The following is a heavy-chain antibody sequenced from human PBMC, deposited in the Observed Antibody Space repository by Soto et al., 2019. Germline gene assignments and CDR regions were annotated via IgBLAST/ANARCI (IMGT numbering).Heavy chain of an antibody. CDR1: GFTFTSYA. CDR2: INRGGGGT. D-gene: IGHD6-19*01. J-gene: IGHJ3*01. CDR3: AKGYTSDWDVDAFDV. V-gene: IGHV3-23*05. Sequence: EVQLLESGGGLVQPGGSLRLSCAASGFTFTSYAMTWVRQAPGKGLEWVSTINRGGGGTYYADSVKGRLTISRDNSKRTLCLQMSGLRVEDTAVYYCAKGYTSDWDVDAFDVWGQGTMVIVSS.